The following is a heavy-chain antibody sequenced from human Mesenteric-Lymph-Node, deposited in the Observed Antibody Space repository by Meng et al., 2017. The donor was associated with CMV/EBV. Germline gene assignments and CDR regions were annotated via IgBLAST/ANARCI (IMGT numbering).Heavy chain of an antibody. CDR1: GGSISSYY. D-gene: IGHD3-10*01. V-gene: IGHV4-59*08. Sequence: QVQLQGSGPGLVKPSETLSLTCTVSGGSISSYYWSWIRQPPGKGLEWIGYIYYSGSTNYNPSLKSRVTISVDTSKNQFSLKLSSVTAADTAVYYCARPHYYGSGSSPWFDPWGQGTLVTVSS. CDR2: IYYSGST. CDR3: ARPHYYGSGSSPWFDP. J-gene: IGHJ5*02.